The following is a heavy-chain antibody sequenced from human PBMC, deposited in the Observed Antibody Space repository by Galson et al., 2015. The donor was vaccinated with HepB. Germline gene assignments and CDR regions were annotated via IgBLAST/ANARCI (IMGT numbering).Heavy chain of an antibody. D-gene: IGHD1-26*01. V-gene: IGHV3-30*18. CDR3: AKGGWGDYSDY. J-gene: IGHJ4*02. CDR1: GFIFCNFG. Sequence: SLRLSCAASGFIFCNFGMHWVRQAPGKGLEWVAVIPYDESNSYYGDSVKGRFSISRDNSKNTLYLQMNRLRAEDKAVYYCAKGGWGDYSDYWGQGTLVTVSS. CDR2: IPYDESNS.